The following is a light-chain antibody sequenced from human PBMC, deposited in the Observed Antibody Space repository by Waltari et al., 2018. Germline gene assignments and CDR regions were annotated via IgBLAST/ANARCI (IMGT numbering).Light chain of an antibody. CDR1: SSDVGGYNY. J-gene: IGLJ2*01. CDR2: EVS. CDR3: SSYTSSSTVV. V-gene: IGLV2-14*01. Sequence: QSALTPPASVSGSPGQSITLSCTGTSSDVGGYNYASWYQQHPGKAPKLIVYEVSNRPSGVSNRFSGSKSGNTASLTISGLQAEDEADYYCSSYTSSSTVVFGGGTKLTVL.